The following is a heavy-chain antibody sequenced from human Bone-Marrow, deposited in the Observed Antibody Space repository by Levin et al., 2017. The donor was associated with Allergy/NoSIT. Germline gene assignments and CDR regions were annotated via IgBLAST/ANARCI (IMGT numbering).Heavy chain of an antibody. CDR1: GFTFSSYA. CDR3: AKDPMIVVVITKGGFDY. Sequence: GESLKISCAASGFTFSSYAMSWVRQAPGKGLEWVSAISGSGGSTYYADSVKGRFTISRDNSKNTLYLQMNSLRAEDTAVYYCAKDPMIVVVITKGGFDYWGQGTLVTVSS. J-gene: IGHJ4*02. D-gene: IGHD3-22*01. V-gene: IGHV3-23*01. CDR2: ISGSGGST.